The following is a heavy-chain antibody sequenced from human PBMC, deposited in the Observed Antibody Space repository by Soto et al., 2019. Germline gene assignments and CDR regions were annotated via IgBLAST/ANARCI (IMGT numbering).Heavy chain of an antibody. CDR1: GGSISSSSYY. D-gene: IGHD6-6*01. V-gene: IGHV4-39*01. CDR2: IYYSGST. CDR3: ARHRARNWFDP. J-gene: IGHJ5*02. Sequence: PSETLSLTGIVSGGSISSSSYYWGWIRQPPGKGLEWIGSIYYSGSTYHSPSLKSRVTTSVDTSKNQFSLKLSSVTAADTAVFYCARHRARNWFDPWGQGTLVTVSS.